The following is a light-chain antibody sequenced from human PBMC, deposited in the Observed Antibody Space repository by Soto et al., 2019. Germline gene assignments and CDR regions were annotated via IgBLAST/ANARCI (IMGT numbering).Light chain of an antibody. Sequence: EIVLTQSPGTLSLSPGETATLSCRASQTIGRNYLAWYQQKPGQAPRLLIFGTSTRATGIPDRFSGRGSGTDFTLSISRLEPEDFAVYYRQQYASSPLLTFGGGTKVDIK. CDR3: QQYASSPLLT. V-gene: IGKV3-20*01. CDR1: QTIGRNY. CDR2: GTS. J-gene: IGKJ4*01.